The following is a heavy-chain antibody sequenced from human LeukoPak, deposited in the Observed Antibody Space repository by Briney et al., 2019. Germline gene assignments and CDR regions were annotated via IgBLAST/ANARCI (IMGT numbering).Heavy chain of an antibody. V-gene: IGHV3-30*03. CDR2: ISRDGSFE. J-gene: IGHJ4*02. CDR3: ARPQGSGSYYFDY. Sequence: GRSLRLSCAASGFTFSSYGMHWVRQAPGKGLEWVGTISRDGSFEFYADSVKGRFTISRDSSKSTLYLQMNSLRAEDTAVYYCARPQGSGSYYFDYWGQGTLVTVSS. D-gene: IGHD3-10*01. CDR1: GFTFSSYG.